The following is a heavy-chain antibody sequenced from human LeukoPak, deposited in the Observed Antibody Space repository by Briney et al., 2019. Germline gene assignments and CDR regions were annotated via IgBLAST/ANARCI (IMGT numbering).Heavy chain of an antibody. CDR3: ARGSTYYYDSSGYP. CDR1: GFTFSSYS. Sequence: GGSLRLSCAASGFTFSSYSMNWVRQAPGKGLEWVSYISSSSSTIYYADSVKGRFTISRDNAKNSLYLQMNSPRDEDTAVYYCARGSTYYYDSSGYPWGQGTLVTVSS. J-gene: IGHJ5*02. D-gene: IGHD3-22*01. V-gene: IGHV3-48*02. CDR2: ISSSSSTI.